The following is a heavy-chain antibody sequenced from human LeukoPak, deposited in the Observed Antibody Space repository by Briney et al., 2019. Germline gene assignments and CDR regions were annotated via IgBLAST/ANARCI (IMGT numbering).Heavy chain of an antibody. CDR2: INHSGNT. J-gene: IGHJ4*02. CDR1: GESFSSYY. Sequence: PSETLSLTCAVYGESFSSYYWSWTRQPPGKGLEWIGEINHSGNTNYNPSLKSRVTISVDTSKNQFSLKLSSVTAADTAVYYCARVDGDGYNIPDYWGQGTLVTVSS. D-gene: IGHD5-24*01. V-gene: IGHV4-34*01. CDR3: ARVDGDGYNIPDY.